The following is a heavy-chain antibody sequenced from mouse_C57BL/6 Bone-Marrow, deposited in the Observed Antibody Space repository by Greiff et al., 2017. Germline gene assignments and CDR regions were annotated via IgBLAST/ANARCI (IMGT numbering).Heavy chain of an antibody. CDR1: GYTFTSYW. Sequence: VQLQQPGAELVKPGASVKLSCKASGYTFTSYWMHWVKQRPGRGLEWIGRIDPNSGGTKYNEKFKSKATLTVDKPSSTAYMQLSSLTSGDSAVYYCASPLYYSNYENYAMDYWGQGTSVTVSS. D-gene: IGHD2-5*01. J-gene: IGHJ4*01. CDR3: ASPLYYSNYENYAMDY. CDR2: IDPNSGGT. V-gene: IGHV1-72*01.